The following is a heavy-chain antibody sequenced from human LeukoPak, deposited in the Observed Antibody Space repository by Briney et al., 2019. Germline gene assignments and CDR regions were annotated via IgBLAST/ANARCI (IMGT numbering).Heavy chain of an antibody. D-gene: IGHD3-22*01. CDR3: ARGLAYYYDSTAYFLDY. V-gene: IGHV3-23*01. CDR2: ISLSGDRT. CDR1: GFSFSTYG. Sequence: GGSLRLSCTASGFSFSTYGMSWVRQAPGKGLEWVSTISLSGDRTYYADSVKGRFTISRDNSKNTLYLQMNSLRPEDTAVYYCARGLAYYYDSTAYFLDYWGQETLVTVSS. J-gene: IGHJ4*02.